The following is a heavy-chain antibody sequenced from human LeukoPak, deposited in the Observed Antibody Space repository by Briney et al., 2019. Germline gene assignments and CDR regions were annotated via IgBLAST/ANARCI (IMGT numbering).Heavy chain of an antibody. D-gene: IGHD3-9*01. CDR2: ISSSGSTI. CDR3: ARDGHYDILTGYFQD. V-gene: IGHV3-11*01. CDR1: GFTFSDYY. Sequence: GGSLRLSCAASGFTFSDYYMSWIRQAPGKGLEWISYISSSGSTIYYADSVKGRFTISRDNAKNSLYLQMNSLRAEDTAVYYCARDGHYDILTGYFQDWGQGTLVTVSS. J-gene: IGHJ1*01.